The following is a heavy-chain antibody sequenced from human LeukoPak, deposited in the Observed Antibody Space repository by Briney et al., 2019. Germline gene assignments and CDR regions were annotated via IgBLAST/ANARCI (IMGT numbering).Heavy chain of an antibody. CDR2: ISYDGSNK. CDR3: ARGGSSPATGMDV. D-gene: IGHD6-13*01. Sequence: GGSLRLFCAASGFTFSSYAMHWVRQAPGKGLEWVAVISYDGSNKYYADSVKGRFTISRDNSKNTLYLQMNSLRAEDTAVYYCARGGSSPATGMDVWGKGTTVTVSS. J-gene: IGHJ6*04. V-gene: IGHV3-30*01. CDR1: GFTFSSYA.